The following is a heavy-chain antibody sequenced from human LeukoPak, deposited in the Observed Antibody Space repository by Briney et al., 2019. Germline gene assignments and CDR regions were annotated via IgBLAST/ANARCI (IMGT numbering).Heavy chain of an antibody. CDR1: GYTFTSFD. J-gene: IGHJ5*02. D-gene: IGHD3-22*01. CDR3: ARMNYYDSSGKNWFDP. CDR2: MNPNTGNT. Sequence: GALVKVSCKASGYTFTSFDINWVRQAAGQGLEWMGWMNPNTGNTGYAQKFQGRITMTRNTSISTAYMELSSLRSEDTAVYYCARMNYYDSSGKNWFDPWGQGTLVTVSS. V-gene: IGHV1-8*01.